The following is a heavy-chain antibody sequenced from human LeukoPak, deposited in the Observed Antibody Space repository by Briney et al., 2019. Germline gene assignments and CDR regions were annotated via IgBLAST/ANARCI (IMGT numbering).Heavy chain of an antibody. Sequence: ASVKVSCKASGYTFTSYGISWVRQAPGQGLEWMGWISAYNGNTNYAQKLQGRVTMTTDTSTSTAYMELRSLRSDDTAVYYCARWYSGGCSSTSCYRRWVYFDYWGQGTLVTVSS. CDR2: ISAYNGNT. D-gene: IGHD2-2*01. V-gene: IGHV1-18*04. J-gene: IGHJ4*02. CDR3: ARWYSGGCSSTSCYRRWVYFDY. CDR1: GYTFTSYG.